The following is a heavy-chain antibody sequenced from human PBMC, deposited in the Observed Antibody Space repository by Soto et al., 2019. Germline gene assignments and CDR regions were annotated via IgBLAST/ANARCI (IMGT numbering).Heavy chain of an antibody. CDR3: ARKYYDSSGYCPTRFDP. CDR1: GGTFSSYA. J-gene: IGHJ5*02. V-gene: IGHV1-69*01. Sequence: QVQLVQSGAEVKKPGSSVKVSCKASGGTFSSYAISWVRQAPGQGLEWMGGIIPIFGTANYAQKFQGRVTITADESTSTAYMELSSLRAEDTAVYYCARKYYDSSGYCPTRFDPWGQGTLVTVSS. D-gene: IGHD3-22*01. CDR2: IIPIFGTA.